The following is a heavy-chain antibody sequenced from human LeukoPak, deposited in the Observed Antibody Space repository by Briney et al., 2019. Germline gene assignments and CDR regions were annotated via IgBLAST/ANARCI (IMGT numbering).Heavy chain of an antibody. CDR3: ARDGPQYYDFWSGYKQTYYYYGMDV. Sequence: GGSLRLSCAASGFTFSSYSMTWVRQAPGKGLEWVSYISSSSSTIYYADSVKGRFTISRDNSKNSLYLQMNSLRDEDTAVYYCARDGPQYYDFWSGYKQTYYYYGMDVWGQGTTVTVSS. D-gene: IGHD3-3*01. J-gene: IGHJ6*02. CDR1: GFTFSSYS. V-gene: IGHV3-48*02. CDR2: ISSSSSTI.